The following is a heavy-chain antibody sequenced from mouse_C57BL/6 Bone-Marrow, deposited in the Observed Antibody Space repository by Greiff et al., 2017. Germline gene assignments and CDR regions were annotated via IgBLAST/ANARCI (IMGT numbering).Heavy chain of an antibody. D-gene: IGHD1-1*01. J-gene: IGHJ2*01. Sequence: LVESGAELVRPGASVTLSCKASGYTFTDYEMHWVKQTPVHGLEWIGAIDPETGGTAYNQKFKGKAILTADKSSSTAYMELRSLTSEDSAVYYCTNRIYSYYWGQGTTLTVSS. CDR2: IDPETGGT. CDR1: GYTFTDYE. V-gene: IGHV1-15*01. CDR3: TNRIYSYY.